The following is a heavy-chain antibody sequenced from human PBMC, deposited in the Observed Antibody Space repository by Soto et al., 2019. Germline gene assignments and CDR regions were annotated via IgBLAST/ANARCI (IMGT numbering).Heavy chain of an antibody. J-gene: IGHJ5*02. V-gene: IGHV3-21*01. CDR1: GFIFSSYN. CDR3: AREVAVAGPS. Sequence: GGSLRLSCAASGFIFSSYNMNWVRQAPGEGLEWISSISSSGDYIFYADSVKGRFTISRDNSKNTLYLQMNSLRAEDTAVYYCAREVAVAGPSWGQGTLVTVSS. D-gene: IGHD6-19*01. CDR2: ISSSGDYI.